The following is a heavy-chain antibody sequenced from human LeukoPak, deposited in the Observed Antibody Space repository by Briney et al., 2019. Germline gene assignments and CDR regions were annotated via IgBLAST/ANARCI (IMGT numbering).Heavy chain of an antibody. V-gene: IGHV3-21*01. Sequence: GGSLRLSCAASGFTFSRYTMTWVRQAPGKGLEWVSPITSISSYIYYADSVKGRFTISRDNAKNSLYLQLNSLRAEDTAVYYCAKEHSPYCSGDACYDYFDYWGQGILVTVSS. CDR2: ITSISSYI. CDR1: GFTFSRYT. D-gene: IGHD2-15*01. J-gene: IGHJ4*02. CDR3: AKEHSPYCSGDACYDYFDY.